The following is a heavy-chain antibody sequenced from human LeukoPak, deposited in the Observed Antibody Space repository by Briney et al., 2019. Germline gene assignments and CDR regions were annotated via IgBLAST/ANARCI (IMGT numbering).Heavy chain of an antibody. Sequence: SETLSLTCTVSGGSISSYYWSWIRQPPGKGLEWIGYIYYSGGTNYNPSLKSRVTISVDTSKNQFSLKLSSVTAADTAVYYCARAGYYYDSSGYYSYYYFDYWGQGTLVTVSS. V-gene: IGHV4-59*01. J-gene: IGHJ4*02. CDR2: IYYSGGT. D-gene: IGHD3-22*01. CDR1: GGSISSYY. CDR3: ARAGYYYDSSGYYSYYYFDY.